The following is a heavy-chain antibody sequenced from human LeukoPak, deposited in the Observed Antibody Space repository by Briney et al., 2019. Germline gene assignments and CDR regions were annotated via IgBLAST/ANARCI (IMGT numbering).Heavy chain of an antibody. D-gene: IGHD6-13*01. CDR2: INAGNGNT. J-gene: IGHJ6*02. V-gene: IGHV1-3*01. CDR1: GYTFTSYA. CDR3: ARDRRIAAASYYYGMDV. Sequence: ASVKVSCKASGYTFTSYAMHWVRQAPGQRLEWMGWINAGNGNTKYSQKFQGRVTITRDTSASTAYMELSSLRSEDTAVYYCARDRRIAAASYYYGMDVWGQGTTVTVSS.